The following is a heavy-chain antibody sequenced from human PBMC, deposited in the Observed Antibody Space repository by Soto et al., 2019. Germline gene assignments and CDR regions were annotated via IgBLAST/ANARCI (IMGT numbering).Heavy chain of an antibody. CDR3: IADPAHYDY. V-gene: IGHV3-15*01. CDR2: IKRKIDGGTT. J-gene: IGHJ4*02. Sequence: EVQLVESGGGLVKPGGSLRLSCAASGFTFSNVWMNWVRQAPGKGLEWVGRIKRKIDGGTTDYAAPVKGRFTISRDDSKNTRYQQMNSLKTADTAVYYCIADPAHYDYWSQGTLVTVSS. CDR1: GFTFSNVW.